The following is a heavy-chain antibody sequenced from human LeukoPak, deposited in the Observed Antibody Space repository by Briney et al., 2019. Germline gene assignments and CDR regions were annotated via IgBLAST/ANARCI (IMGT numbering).Heavy chain of an antibody. Sequence: SETLSLTCSVSGGSITSYYWSWIRQPPGKGLEWIGYIYYSGSTNYNPSLKSRVTIAVDTSKNQFSLKPSSVTAADTAVDYCARGGIAAAALVHLDYWGRGALVSVSS. D-gene: IGHD6-13*01. CDR2: IYYSGST. V-gene: IGHV4-59*01. CDR3: ARGGIAAAALVHLDY. J-gene: IGHJ4*02. CDR1: GGSITSYY.